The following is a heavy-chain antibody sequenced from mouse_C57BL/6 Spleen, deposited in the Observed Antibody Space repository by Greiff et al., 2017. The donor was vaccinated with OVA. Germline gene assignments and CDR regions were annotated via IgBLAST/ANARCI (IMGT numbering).Heavy chain of an antibody. D-gene: IGHD4-1*01. Sequence: EVHLVESEGGLVQPGSSMKLSCTASGFTFSDYYMAWVRQVPEKGLEWVANINYDGSSTYYLDSLKSRFIISRDNAKNILYLQMSSLKSEDTATYYCARGGTGTRVNAMDYWGQGTSVTVSS. CDR1: GFTFSDYY. CDR2: INYDGSST. J-gene: IGHJ4*01. V-gene: IGHV5-16*01. CDR3: ARGGTGTRVNAMDY.